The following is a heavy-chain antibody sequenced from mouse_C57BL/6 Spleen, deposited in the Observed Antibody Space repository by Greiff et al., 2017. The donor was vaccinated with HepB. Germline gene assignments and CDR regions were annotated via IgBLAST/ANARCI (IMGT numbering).Heavy chain of an antibody. Sequence: EVQLVESGPVLVKPGASVKMSCKASGYTFTDYYMNWVKQSHGKSLEWIGVINPYNGGTSYNQKFKGKATLTVDKSSSTAYMELNSLTSEDSAVYYCARGGDSPLFAYWGQGTLVTVSA. D-gene: IGHD3-3*01. J-gene: IGHJ3*01. CDR1: GYTFTDYY. CDR3: ARGGDSPLFAY. CDR2: INPYNGGT. V-gene: IGHV1-19*01.